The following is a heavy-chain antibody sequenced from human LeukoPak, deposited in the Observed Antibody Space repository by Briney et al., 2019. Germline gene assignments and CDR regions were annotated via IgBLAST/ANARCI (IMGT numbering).Heavy chain of an antibody. J-gene: IGHJ4*02. V-gene: IGHV1-69*04. CDR3: ARKKYYYDSSGYQYYFDY. D-gene: IGHD3-22*01. Sequence: ASVKVSCKASGGTFSSYAISWVRQAPGHGLEWMGRIIPILGIANYAQKFQGRVTITADKSTSTAYMELSSLRSEDTAVYYCARKKYYYDSSGYQYYFDYWGQGTLVTVSS. CDR1: GGTFSSYA. CDR2: IIPILGIA.